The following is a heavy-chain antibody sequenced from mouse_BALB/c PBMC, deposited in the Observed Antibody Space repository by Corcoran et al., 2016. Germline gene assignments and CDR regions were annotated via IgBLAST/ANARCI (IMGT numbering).Heavy chain of an antibody. Sequence: QIQLQQSGPELVKPGASVKISCKASGYTFTDYYINWVKQKPGQGLEWIGWIYPGRGNTKYNEKFKGKATLTVDTSSSTAYMQLSSLTSEDTAVYFCARDYDGYYAFAYWGQGTLVTVSA. CDR2: IYPGRGNT. V-gene: IGHV1-84*02. CDR3: ARDYDGYYAFAY. J-gene: IGHJ3*01. CDR1: GYTFTDYY. D-gene: IGHD2-3*01.